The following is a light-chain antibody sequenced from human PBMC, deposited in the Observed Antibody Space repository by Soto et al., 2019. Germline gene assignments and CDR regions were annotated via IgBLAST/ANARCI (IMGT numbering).Light chain of an antibody. CDR3: QHYNTYPWT. Sequence: IPTTQPPSTLSASLGDGVTITCRASQSISSWVAWYQQKPGKGPKLLIYKASHLESGVPSRFSGSGSGTEFTLTISSLQPGDFATYYCQHYNTYPWTFGHGTKVDIK. CDR1: QSISSW. V-gene: IGKV1-5*03. J-gene: IGKJ1*01. CDR2: KAS.